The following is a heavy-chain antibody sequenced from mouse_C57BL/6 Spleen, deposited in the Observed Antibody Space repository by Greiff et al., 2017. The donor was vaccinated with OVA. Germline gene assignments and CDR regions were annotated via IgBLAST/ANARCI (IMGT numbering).Heavy chain of an antibody. V-gene: IGHV1-55*01. Sequence: QVQLQQPGAELVKPGASVKMSCKASGYTFTSYWITWVKQRPGQGLEWIGDIYPGSGSTNYNEKFKSKSTLTVDTSSSTAYMQLSSLTSEDSAVYYCAREDYGSYYYAMDYWGQGTSVTVSS. CDR2: IYPGSGST. J-gene: IGHJ4*01. CDR1: GYTFTSYW. CDR3: AREDYGSYYYAMDY. D-gene: IGHD2-2*01.